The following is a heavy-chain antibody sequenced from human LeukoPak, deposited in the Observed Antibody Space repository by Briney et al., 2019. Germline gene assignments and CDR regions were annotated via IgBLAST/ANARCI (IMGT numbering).Heavy chain of an antibody. Sequence: GGSLRLSCEASGFTFSNYAMNWVRQTPGKGLEWVSSITSYRRDTYYADSVKGRFTISRDNSKSTLYIQMNSLRAEDTAVYYCARAKPKNMVRGLIMRRESRYYFDYWGQGTLVTVSS. CDR3: ARAKPKNMVRGLIMRRESRYYFDY. V-gene: IGHV3-23*01. CDR2: ITSYRRDT. J-gene: IGHJ4*02. D-gene: IGHD3-10*01. CDR1: GFTFSNYA.